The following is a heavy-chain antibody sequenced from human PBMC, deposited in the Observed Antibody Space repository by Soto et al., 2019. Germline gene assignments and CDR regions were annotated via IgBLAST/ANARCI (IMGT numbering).Heavy chain of an antibody. CDR2: IYHSGST. V-gene: IGHV4-4*02. CDR1: GGSISSSNW. CDR3: ARATKNHYYYGMDV. J-gene: IGHJ6*02. Sequence: SETLSLTCAVSGGSISSSNWWSWVRQPPGKGLEWIGEIYHSGSTNYNPSLKSQVTISVDKSKNQFSLKLSSVTAADTAVYYCARATKNHYYYGMDVWGQGTTVTVSS.